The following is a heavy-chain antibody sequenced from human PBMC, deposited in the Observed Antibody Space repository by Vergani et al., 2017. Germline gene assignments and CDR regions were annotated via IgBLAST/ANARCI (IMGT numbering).Heavy chain of an antibody. CDR3: ARAPLYGDPLDY. Sequence: EVQLVESGGGLVQPGGSLRLSCAASGFTFSSYEMNWVRQAPGKGLEWVSYISSSGSTIYYADSVKGRFTISRDNAKNSLYLQMNSLRAEDTAVYYCARAPLYGDPLDYWGQGTLVTVSS. J-gene: IGHJ4*02. CDR2: ISSSGSTI. V-gene: IGHV3-48*03. D-gene: IGHD4-17*01. CDR1: GFTFSSYE.